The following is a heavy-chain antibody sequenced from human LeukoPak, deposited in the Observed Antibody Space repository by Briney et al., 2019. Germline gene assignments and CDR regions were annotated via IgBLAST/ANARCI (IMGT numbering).Heavy chain of an antibody. D-gene: IGHD2-15*01. J-gene: IGHJ4*02. Sequence: GGSLRLSCTVSGFTVSSNSWSWVRQAPGKGLEWVSFIYSGGNAHYSDSVTGRFTISRDNSKNTLYLQMNSLRAEDTAIYYCARRAGEYSHPYDYWGQGTLVTVSS. CDR1: GFTVSSNS. V-gene: IGHV3-53*01. CDR2: IYSGGNA. CDR3: ARRAGEYSHPYDY.